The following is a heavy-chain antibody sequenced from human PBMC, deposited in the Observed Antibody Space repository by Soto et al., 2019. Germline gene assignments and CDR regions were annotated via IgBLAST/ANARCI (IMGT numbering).Heavy chain of an antibody. D-gene: IGHD1-26*01. V-gene: IGHV3-23*01. CDR2: IKYRDDTT. J-gene: IGHJ3*02. Sequence: EVQLLESGGGLVQPGGSLRLSCVVSGFTFSSYAMSWVRQAPGQGLEWVSTIKYRDDTTSYADSVKGRFAISRDISKNTLYLQMNSLRAEDTAVYYCAKGADSGSLGAFDIWGQGTMVTVSS. CDR1: GFTFSSYA. CDR3: AKGADSGSLGAFDI.